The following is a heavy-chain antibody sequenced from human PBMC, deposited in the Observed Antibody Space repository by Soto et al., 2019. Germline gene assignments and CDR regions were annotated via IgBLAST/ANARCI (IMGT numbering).Heavy chain of an antibody. D-gene: IGHD3-22*01. Sequence: GGSLRLSCAASGFTFSSYAMSWVRQAPGKGLEWVSAISGSGGSTYYADSVKGRFTISRDNSKNTLYLQMNSLRAEDTAVYYCAKDLGPTYYYDSSGYEFDYWGQGTLVTVSS. CDR2: ISGSGGST. J-gene: IGHJ4*02. CDR1: GFTFSSYA. V-gene: IGHV3-23*01. CDR3: AKDLGPTYYYDSSGYEFDY.